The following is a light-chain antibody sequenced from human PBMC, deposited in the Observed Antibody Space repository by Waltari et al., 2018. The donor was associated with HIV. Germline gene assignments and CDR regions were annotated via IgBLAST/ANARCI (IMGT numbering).Light chain of an antibody. J-gene: IGLJ3*02. Sequence: SYVLTQPPSVSVAPGKTARITCGGNNIGSTSVHWYQQKPGQAPVLVIYADSDRPSGIPERFSGSNAGNTATLTISRVEAGDEADYYCQVWDSSSDHWVFGGGTKLTVL. CDR1: NIGSTS. CDR3: QVWDSSSDHWV. CDR2: ADS. V-gene: IGLV3-21*04.